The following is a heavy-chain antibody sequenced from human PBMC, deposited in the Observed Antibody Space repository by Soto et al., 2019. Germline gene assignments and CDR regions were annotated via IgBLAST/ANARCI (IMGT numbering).Heavy chain of an antibody. Sequence: GGSLRLSCAASGFTFSSYSMNWVRQTPGKGLEWVSYISSSSSTIYYADSVKGRFTISRDNAKNSLYLQMNSLRAEDTAVYYCARGLNSPHHGYWGQGTLVTVSS. D-gene: IGHD2-21*01. J-gene: IGHJ4*02. V-gene: IGHV3-48*01. CDR3: ARGLNSPHHGY. CDR1: GFTFSSYS. CDR2: ISSSSSTI.